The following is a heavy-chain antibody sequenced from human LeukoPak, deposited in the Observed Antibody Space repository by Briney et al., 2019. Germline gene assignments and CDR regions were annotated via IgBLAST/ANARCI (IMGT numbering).Heavy chain of an antibody. CDR1: GYTFTSYY. V-gene: IGHV1-46*01. CDR2: INPSGGST. J-gene: IGHJ4*02. D-gene: IGHD2-15*01. Sequence: ASVKVSCKASGYTFTSYYMHWVRQAPGQGLEWMGIINPSGGSTSYAQKFQGRVTMTGDTSTSTVYMELSSLRSEDTAVYYCAREDIVVVVAATRSVPYYFDYWGQGTLVTVSS. CDR3: AREDIVVVVAATRSVPYYFDY.